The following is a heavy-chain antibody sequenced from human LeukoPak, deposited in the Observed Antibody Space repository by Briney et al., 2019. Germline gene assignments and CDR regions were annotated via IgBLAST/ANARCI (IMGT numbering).Heavy chain of an antibody. V-gene: IGHV4-34*01. J-gene: IGHJ3*02. D-gene: IGHD2-15*01. CDR3: ARRPCSGGSCYFRTDAFDI. CDR2: INHSGST. Sequence: GSLRLSCAASGFTVSSNYMSWIRQPPGKGLEWIGEINHSGSTNYNPSLKSRVTISVDTSKNQFSLKLSSVTAADTAVYYCARRPCSGGSCYFRTDAFDIWGQGTMVTVSS. CDR1: GFTVSSNY.